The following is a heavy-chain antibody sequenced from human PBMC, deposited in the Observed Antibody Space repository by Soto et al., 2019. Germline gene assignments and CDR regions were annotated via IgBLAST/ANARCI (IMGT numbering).Heavy chain of an antibody. V-gene: IGHV3-73*01. CDR3: TRQGPLSAPAEYFQH. CDR2: IRSKANSYAT. Sequence: GGSLRLSCAASGFTFSGSAMHWVRQASGKGLEWVGRIRSKANSYATAYAASVKGRFTISRDDSKNTAYLQMNSLKTEDTAVYYCTRQGPLSAPAEYFQHWGQGTLVTVSS. CDR1: GFTFSGSA. J-gene: IGHJ1*01.